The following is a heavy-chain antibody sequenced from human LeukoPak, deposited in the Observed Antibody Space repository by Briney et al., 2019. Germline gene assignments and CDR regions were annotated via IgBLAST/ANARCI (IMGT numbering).Heavy chain of an antibody. Sequence: GGSLRLSCAASGFTFSSYGMHWVRQAPGKGLEWVAVISYDGSNKYYADSVKGRFTISRDNSKNTLYLQMNSLRAEDTAVYYCAGGRGHWGQGTLVTVSS. J-gene: IGHJ4*02. CDR3: AGGRGH. V-gene: IGHV3-30*19. D-gene: IGHD6-25*01. CDR1: GFTFSSYG. CDR2: ISYDGSNK.